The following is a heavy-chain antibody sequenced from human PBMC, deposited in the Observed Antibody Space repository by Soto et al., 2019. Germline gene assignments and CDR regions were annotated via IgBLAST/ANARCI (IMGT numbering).Heavy chain of an antibody. Sequence: GGSLRLSCAASGFTFSSYWMSWVRQAPGKGLEWVANIKQDGSEKYYADSVKGRFTISRDNAKNSLYLQMNSLRAEDTAVYYCASSPGGGYYDSSGYLEYFDLWGRGTLVNVSS. D-gene: IGHD3-22*01. CDR2: IKQDGSEK. V-gene: IGHV3-7*01. CDR3: ASSPGGGYYDSSGYLEYFDL. CDR1: GFTFSSYW. J-gene: IGHJ2*01.